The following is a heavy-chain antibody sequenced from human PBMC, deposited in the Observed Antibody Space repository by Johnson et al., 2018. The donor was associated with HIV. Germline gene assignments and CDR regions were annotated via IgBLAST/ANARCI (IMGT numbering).Heavy chain of an antibody. CDR3: AKDLRWEDAFDI. V-gene: IGHV3-NL1*01. Sequence: QVQLVESGGGVVQPGGSLRLSCTASGFTFSNYGMHWVRQAPGKGLEWVSVIYSGGSTYYADSVKGRFTISRDNSKNTLYLQMNSLRADDTAVYYCAKDLRWEDAFDIWGQGTMVTVSS. D-gene: IGHD1-26*01. CDR1: GFTFSNYG. J-gene: IGHJ3*02. CDR2: IYSGGST.